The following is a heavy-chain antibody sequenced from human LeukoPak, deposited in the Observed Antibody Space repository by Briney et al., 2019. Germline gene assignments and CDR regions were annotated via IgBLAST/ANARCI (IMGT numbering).Heavy chain of an antibody. V-gene: IGHV1-46*01. D-gene: IGHD5-24*01. CDR3: ARIRDGYNDAYDI. CDR2: INPGGANT. CDR1: GYTFTNYY. Sequence: GASVKVSCKASGYTFTNYYIHWVRQAPGQGLEWMGLINPGGANTNYAPNFQGRVTMTRHTSTSTLYMELSSLRSEDTATSYRARIRDGYNDAYDIWGQGTVVTVPS. J-gene: IGHJ3*02.